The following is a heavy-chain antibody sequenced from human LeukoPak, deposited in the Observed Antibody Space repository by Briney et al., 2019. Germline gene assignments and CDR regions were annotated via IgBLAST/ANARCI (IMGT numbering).Heavy chain of an antibody. Sequence: GGSLRLSCAASGFTFDDYAMHWVRQAPGKGLEWVSGISWNSGSIGYADSVKGRFTISRDNAKNSLYLQMNSLRAEDTAVYYCARDRDNVAGSRGYFDYWGQGTLVTVSS. CDR1: GFTFDDYA. V-gene: IGHV3-9*01. CDR3: ARDRDNVAGSRGYFDY. J-gene: IGHJ4*02. D-gene: IGHD6-19*01. CDR2: ISWNSGSI.